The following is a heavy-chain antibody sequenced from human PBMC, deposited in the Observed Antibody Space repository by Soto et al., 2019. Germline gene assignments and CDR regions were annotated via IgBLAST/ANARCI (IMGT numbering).Heavy chain of an antibody. V-gene: IGHV3-23*01. Sequence: GGSLRLSCAASGFTFSSYAMSWVRQAPGKGLEWVSAISGSGGSTYYADSVKGRFTISRDNSKNTLYLQMNSLRAEDTAVYYCVKSGVVGQQLAPYYYYYGMDVWGQGTTVTVSS. CDR3: VKSGVVGQQLAPYYYYYGMDV. CDR2: ISGSGGST. J-gene: IGHJ6*02. CDR1: GFTFSSYA. D-gene: IGHD6-13*01.